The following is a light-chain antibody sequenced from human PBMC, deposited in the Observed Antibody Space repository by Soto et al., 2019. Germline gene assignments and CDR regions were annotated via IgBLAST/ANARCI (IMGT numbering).Light chain of an antibody. CDR1: QTISSW. Sequence: DIQVTQSPSTLSGSGGDRVTSTCRASQTISSWLAWYQQKPGKAPKLLIYRASSLEGGAPSRFSGSGSGTEFTLPISSLQPDDFATYYCQQYDSYPWTFGQGTKV. V-gene: IGKV1-5*03. J-gene: IGKJ1*01. CDR2: RAS. CDR3: QQYDSYPWT.